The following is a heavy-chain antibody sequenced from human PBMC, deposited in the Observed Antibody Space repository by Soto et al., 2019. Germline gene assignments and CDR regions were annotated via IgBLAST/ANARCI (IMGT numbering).Heavy chain of an antibody. CDR3: ARDPNAGLADY. CDR2: LYADGST. D-gene: IGHD6-13*01. Sequence: EVQLVETGGALIQPGGSLRLSCAASGFPVNATYLSWVRQAPGKGLEWLSVLYADGSTYYIDSVKGRFRISRDSSKNTLFLHISSLRPEDTAVYYCARDPNAGLADYWGQGTLVTVSS. CDR1: GFPVNATY. J-gene: IGHJ4*02. V-gene: IGHV3-53*05.